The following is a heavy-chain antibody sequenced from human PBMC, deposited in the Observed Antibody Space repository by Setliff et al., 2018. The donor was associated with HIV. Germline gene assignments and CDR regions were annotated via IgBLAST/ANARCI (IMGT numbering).Heavy chain of an antibody. V-gene: IGHV4-61*09. CDR1: GGSITSGSYS. Sequence: LSLTCTVSGGSITSGSYSWTWIRQPAGKELEWIGHVASSGNIDYNPSLKSRVTISADTSKNQFSLKLTSVTTADTATYYCSRGPPFDRWGRGTLVTVSS. CDR3: SRGPPFDR. CDR2: VASSGNI. J-gene: IGHJ2*01.